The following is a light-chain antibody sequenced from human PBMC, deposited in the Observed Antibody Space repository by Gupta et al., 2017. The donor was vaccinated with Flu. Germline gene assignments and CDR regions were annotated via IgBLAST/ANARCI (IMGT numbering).Light chain of an antibody. CDR1: NY. J-gene: IGLJ1*01. V-gene: IGLV2-14*01. Sequence: NYVSWYQQHPGKAPKLMIYEVINRPSGVSDRFSGSKSGNTASLTISGLQAEDEADYYGSSYTSSKTYVFGTGTKVTVL. CDR2: EVI. CDR3: SSYTSSKTYV.